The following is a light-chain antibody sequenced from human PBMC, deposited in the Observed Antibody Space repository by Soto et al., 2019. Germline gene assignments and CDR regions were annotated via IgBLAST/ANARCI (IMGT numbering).Light chain of an antibody. CDR1: QGISSY. J-gene: IGKJ1*01. V-gene: IGKV1-9*01. CDR3: QQLYRYPWT. CDR2: TAS. Sequence: IQLTQSPSSLSASVGDRVTIACRASQGISSYLAWYQQKPGKAPKLLIYTASTLRSGVPSRFSGSGSGADFTLTISSLQPEDFATYYCQQLYRYPWTFGQGTTVEIK.